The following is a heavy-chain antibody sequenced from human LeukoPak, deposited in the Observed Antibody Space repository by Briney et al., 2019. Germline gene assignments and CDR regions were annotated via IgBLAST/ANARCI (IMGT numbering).Heavy chain of an antibody. CDR2: FYTSGST. CDR1: GGSISIYY. Sequence: WETLSLTCIVSGGSISIYYWSWIRQPAGKGLEWIGHFYTSGSTNYNPSLKSRVTMSVDTSKNQFSLNLSSVTAADTAVYYCARGPTTVTRAFDYWGQGTLVTVSS. CDR3: ARGPTTVTRAFDY. V-gene: IGHV4-4*07. D-gene: IGHD4-17*01. J-gene: IGHJ4*02.